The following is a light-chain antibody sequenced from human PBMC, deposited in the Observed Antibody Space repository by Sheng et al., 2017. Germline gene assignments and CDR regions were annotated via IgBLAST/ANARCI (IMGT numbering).Light chain of an antibody. CDR1: SSNIGSNY. J-gene: IGLJ3*02. CDR2: RNN. Sequence: QSVLTQPPSASGTPGQRVTISCSGSSSNIGSNYVYWYQQLPGTAPKLLIYRNNQRPSGVPDRFSGSKSGTSASLAISGLRSEDEADYYCAAWDDSLSGPWVFGRRDRKLTVL. V-gene: IGLV1-47*01. CDR3: AAWDDSLSGPWV.